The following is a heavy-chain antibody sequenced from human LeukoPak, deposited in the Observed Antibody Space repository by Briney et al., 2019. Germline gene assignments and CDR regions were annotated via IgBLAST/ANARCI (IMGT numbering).Heavy chain of an antibody. CDR1: GGSISSYY. CDR2: IYYSGST. V-gene: IGHV4-59*01. Sequence: PSETLSLTCTVSGGSISSYYLSWIRQPPGKGLEWIGYIYYSGSTNYNPSLKSRVTISVDTSKNQFSLKLSSVTAADTAVYYCARSFSLVDWFDPWGQGTLVTVSS. D-gene: IGHD3-16*01. CDR3: ARSFSLVDWFDP. J-gene: IGHJ5*02.